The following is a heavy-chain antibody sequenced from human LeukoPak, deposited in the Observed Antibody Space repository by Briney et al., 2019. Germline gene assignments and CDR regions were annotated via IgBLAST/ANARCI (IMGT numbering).Heavy chain of an antibody. CDR2: IYYSGST. J-gene: IGHJ5*02. D-gene: IGHD3-10*01. CDR3: AGTPMTFGELFDPWFDP. Sequence: SETLSLTCTVSGGSISSYYWSWIRQPPGKGLEWIGYIYYSGSTNYNPSLKSRVTISVDTSKNQFSLKLSSVTAADTAVYYCAGTPMTFGELFDPWFDPWGQGTLVTVSS. CDR1: GGSISSYY. V-gene: IGHV4-59*13.